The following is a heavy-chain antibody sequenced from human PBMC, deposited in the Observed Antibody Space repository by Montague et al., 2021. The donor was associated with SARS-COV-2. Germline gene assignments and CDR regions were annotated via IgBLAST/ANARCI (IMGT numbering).Heavy chain of an antibody. CDR1: GGSISSPGYY. CDR2: IYTSGTT. CDR3: ARFTAVTSSLDF. Sequence: SQTLSLTCTVSGGSISSPGYYWSWIRQPAGKGLEWIGRIYTSGTTNYNPSLKSRVTISVDTSKNQFSLKLTSVTAADTAVYYCARFTAVTSSLDFWGQGTLGPVSS. V-gene: IGHV4-61*02. D-gene: IGHD4-17*01. J-gene: IGHJ4*02.